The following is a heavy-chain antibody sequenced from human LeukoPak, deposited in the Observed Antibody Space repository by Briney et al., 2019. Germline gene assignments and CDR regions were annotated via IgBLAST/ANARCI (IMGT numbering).Heavy chain of an antibody. J-gene: IGHJ4*02. CDR2: ISGNGGRT. CDR1: GFTFSDFA. D-gene: IGHD1-26*01. V-gene: IGHV3-23*01. Sequence: PGGSLRLSCAASGFTFSDFAMSWVRQAPGKGLEWVSTISGNGGRTHYADSVKGRFTISRDNSKNTLYLQMKSLRAEDTAVYYCAKTMGAIDHDYWGQGTLVTVSS. CDR3: AKTMGAIDHDY.